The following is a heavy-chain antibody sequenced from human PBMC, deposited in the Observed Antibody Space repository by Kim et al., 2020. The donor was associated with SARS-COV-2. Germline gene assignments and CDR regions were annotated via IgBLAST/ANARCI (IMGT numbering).Heavy chain of an antibody. CDR1: GFTFSNAW. CDR2: IKSKTDGGTT. CDR3: TTPFVVVVAVSDY. V-gene: IGHV3-15*01. Sequence: GGSLRLSCAASGFTFSNAWMSWVRQAPGKGLEWVGRIKSKTDGGTTDYAAPVKGRFTISRDDSKNTLYLQMNSLKTEDTAVYYCTTPFVVVVAVSDYWGQGTLVTVSS. D-gene: IGHD2-15*01. J-gene: IGHJ4*02.